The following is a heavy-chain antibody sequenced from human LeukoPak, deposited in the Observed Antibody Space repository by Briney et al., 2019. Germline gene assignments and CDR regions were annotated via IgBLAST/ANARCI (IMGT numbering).Heavy chain of an antibody. CDR3: AKYSSSSAEYFQH. D-gene: IGHD6-13*01. CDR1: GYTFTGYY. Sequence: GASVKVSCKSSGYTFTGYYMHWVRQAPGQGLEWMGWINPNSGGTNYAQKFQGRVTMTRDTSISTAYMELSRLRSDDTAVYYCAKYSSSSAEYFQHWGQGPLVTVSS. J-gene: IGHJ1*01. CDR2: INPNSGGT. V-gene: IGHV1-2*02.